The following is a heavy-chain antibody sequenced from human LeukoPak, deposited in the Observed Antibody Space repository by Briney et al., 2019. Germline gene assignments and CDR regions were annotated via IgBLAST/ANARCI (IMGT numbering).Heavy chain of an antibody. V-gene: IGHV3-30*18. CDR2: ISYDGSNK. Sequence: GGSLRLSCAASGFTFSSYGMHWVRQAPGKGLEWVAVISYDGSNKYYADSVKGRFTISRDNSKNTLYLRMNSLRAEDTAVYYCAKDYTGTQDYWGQGTLVTVSS. CDR3: AKDYTGTQDY. CDR1: GFTFSSYG. J-gene: IGHJ4*02.